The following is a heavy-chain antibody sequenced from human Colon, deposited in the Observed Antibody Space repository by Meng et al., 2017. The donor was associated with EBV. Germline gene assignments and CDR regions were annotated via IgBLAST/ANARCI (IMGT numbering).Heavy chain of an antibody. V-gene: IGHV4-34*01. CDR2: IDHRGNT. CDR1: GGSFRDYY. Sequence: VQLQQGGAGLLKPSETLPRSCAVYGGSFRDYYWTWIRHPPGKGLEWIGEIDHRGNTKYNPSLKSRVTISLDTSKKQFSLKVSSVTAADSAVYYCARRGPSGNFSPWSQGALVTVSS. CDR3: ARRGPSGNFSP. D-gene: IGHD3-10*01. J-gene: IGHJ5*02.